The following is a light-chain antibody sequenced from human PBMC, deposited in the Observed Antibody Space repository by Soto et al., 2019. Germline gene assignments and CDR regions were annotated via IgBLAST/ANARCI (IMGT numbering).Light chain of an antibody. V-gene: IGKV4-1*01. CDR2: WAS. CDR1: QNVLYSSNNKNY. J-gene: IGKJ1*01. CDR3: QQYGSSLWT. Sequence: DIVMTQSPDSLAVSLGERATINCKSSQNVLYSSNNKNYLAWFQQKAGQPPKLLIYWASTRESGVPDRFSGSGSGTAFTLTISRLEPEDFAVYYCQQYGSSLWTFGQGTKVDIK.